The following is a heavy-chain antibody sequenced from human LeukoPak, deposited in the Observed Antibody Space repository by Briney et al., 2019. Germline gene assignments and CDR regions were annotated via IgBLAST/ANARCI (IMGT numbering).Heavy chain of an antibody. CDR2: ISAYNGNT. D-gene: IGHD3-3*01. V-gene: IGHV1-18*01. CDR3: ARAYITIFGVVTQPFDY. Sequence: ASVKVSCTASGYTFTSYGISWVRQAPGQGLEWMGWISAYNGNTNYAQKLQGRVTMTTDTSTSTAYMELRSLRSDDTAVYYCARAYITIFGVVTQPFDYWGQGTLVTVSS. J-gene: IGHJ4*02. CDR1: GYTFTSYG.